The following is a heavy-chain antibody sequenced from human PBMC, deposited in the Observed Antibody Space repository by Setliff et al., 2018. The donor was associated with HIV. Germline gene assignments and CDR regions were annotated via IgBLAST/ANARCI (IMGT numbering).Heavy chain of an antibody. D-gene: IGHD2-21*01. CDR1: GGSIGSGSYY. Sequence: KPSETLSLTCTVSGGSIGSGSYYWNWIRQPAGKGLEWIGHIYIGGSPKYNPSLESRVTISVDTTKNQFSLKLSSVTAADTAVYYCARQVTVVGYFETAAGSFNYWGPGTLVTVSS. J-gene: IGHJ4*02. CDR2: IYIGGSP. V-gene: IGHV4-61*09. CDR3: ARQVTVVGYFETAAGSFNY.